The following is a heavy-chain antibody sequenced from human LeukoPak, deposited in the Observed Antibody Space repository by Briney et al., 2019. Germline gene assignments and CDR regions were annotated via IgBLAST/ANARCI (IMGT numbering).Heavy chain of an antibody. CDR3: ARVPGQLTSECFDS. CDR1: GGSFSGYY. Sequence: SETLSLTCAVYGGSFSGYYWSWIRQPPGKGLEWIGYIYYSGSTNYNPSLKSRVTISVDTSKNQFSLKLSSVTAADTAVYYCARVPGQLTSECFDSWGQGILVTVSS. V-gene: IGHV4-59*12. D-gene: IGHD6-13*01. CDR2: IYYSGST. J-gene: IGHJ5*01.